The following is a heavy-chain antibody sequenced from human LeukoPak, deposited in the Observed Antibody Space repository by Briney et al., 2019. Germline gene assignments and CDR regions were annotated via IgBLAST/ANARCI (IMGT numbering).Heavy chain of an antibody. CDR1: GFTFSKAW. CDR2: IKSKTDGGTT. D-gene: IGHD3-10*01. Sequence: PGGSLRLSCAASGFTFSKAWMSWVRQAPGKGLEWVGRIKSKTDGGTTDYAAPVKGRFTISRDDSKNTLYLQMNSLKTEDTAIYYCTKTYYYGSGSLDYWGQGTLVTVSS. J-gene: IGHJ4*02. CDR3: TKTYYYGSGSLDY. V-gene: IGHV3-15*01.